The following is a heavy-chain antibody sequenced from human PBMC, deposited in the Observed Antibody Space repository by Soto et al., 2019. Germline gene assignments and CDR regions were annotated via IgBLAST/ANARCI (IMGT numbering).Heavy chain of an antibody. CDR2: IDTSGNT. CDR1: GGSIRTYY. D-gene: IGHD6-13*01. J-gene: IGHJ6*02. V-gene: IGHV4-4*07. Sequence: SETLSLTCTVSGGSIRTYYWSWIRQPAGKGLEWIGRIDTSGNTNYNHSLKSRVTMSVDTSKKQFSLKLTSVTAADTAVYYCARYSSNWFQTEGMDVWGQGTTVTVSS. CDR3: ARYSSNWFQTEGMDV.